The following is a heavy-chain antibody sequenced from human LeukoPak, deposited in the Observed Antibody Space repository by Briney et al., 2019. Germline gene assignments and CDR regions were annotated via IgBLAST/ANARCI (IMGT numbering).Heavy chain of an antibody. J-gene: IGHJ5*02. CDR3: ASTLYYDILTGYSSGGFDP. Sequence: PSQTLSLTCTVSGGSISSGSYYWSWIRQPAGKGLEWIGRIYTSGSTNYNPSLKSRVTISVVTSKNQFSLKLSSVTAADTAVYYCASTLYYDILTGYSSGGFDPWGQGTLVTVSS. D-gene: IGHD3-9*01. V-gene: IGHV4-61*02. CDR1: GGSISSGSYY. CDR2: IYTSGST.